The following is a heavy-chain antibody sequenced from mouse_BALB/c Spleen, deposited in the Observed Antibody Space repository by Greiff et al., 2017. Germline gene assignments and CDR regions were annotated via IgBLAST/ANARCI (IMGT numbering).Heavy chain of an antibody. Sequence: QVQLQQPGAELVKPGASVKLSCKASGYTFTSYWMHWVKQRPGQVLEWIGEINPSNGRTNYNEKFKSKATLTVAKSSSTAYMQLSSLTSEDSAVYYCARYDYGSYFDYWGQGTTLTVSS. D-gene: IGHD1-1*01. CDR1: GYTFTSYW. CDR2: INPSNGRT. V-gene: IGHV1S81*02. J-gene: IGHJ2*01. CDR3: ARYDYGSYFDY.